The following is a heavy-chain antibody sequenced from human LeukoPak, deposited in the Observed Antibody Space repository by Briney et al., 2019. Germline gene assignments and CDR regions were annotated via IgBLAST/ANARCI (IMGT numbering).Heavy chain of an antibody. Sequence: GRSLRLSCAASGFTFSSYGMHWVRQAPGKGLEWVAFIWYDGSSKYFADSVKGRFTISRDNSKNTLYLQMNSLRAEDTAVYYCAKGGLRNWFDPWGQGTLVTVSS. CDR2: IWYDGSSK. CDR1: GFTFSSYG. D-gene: IGHD5/OR15-5a*01. CDR3: AKGGLRNWFDP. V-gene: IGHV3-33*06. J-gene: IGHJ5*02.